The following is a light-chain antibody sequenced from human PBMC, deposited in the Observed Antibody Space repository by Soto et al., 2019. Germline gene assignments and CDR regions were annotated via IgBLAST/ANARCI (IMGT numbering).Light chain of an antibody. CDR2: DVT. CDR1: SSDVGDNNY. J-gene: IGLJ1*01. Sequence: QYVLTQPASVSGSPGQSITISCTGTSSDVGDNNYVSWYQQHPGKAPKLMIYDVTHRPSGISNRFSGSKSGNTASLTISGLQAEDEADYYCSSYTSSSTLYVFGTGTKLTVL. V-gene: IGLV2-14*01. CDR3: SSYTSSSTLYV.